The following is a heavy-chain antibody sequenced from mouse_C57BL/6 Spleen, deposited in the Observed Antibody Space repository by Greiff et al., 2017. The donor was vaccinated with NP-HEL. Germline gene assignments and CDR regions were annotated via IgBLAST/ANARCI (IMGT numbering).Heavy chain of an antibody. CDR3: ARVLLRPYYFDY. CDR2: INPNNGGT. CDR1: GYTFTDYY. D-gene: IGHD1-1*01. J-gene: IGHJ2*01. V-gene: IGHV1-26*01. Sequence: EVQLQQSGPELVKPGASVKISCKASGYTFTDYYMNWVKQSHGKSLEWIGDINPNNGGTSYNQKFKGKATLTVDKSSSTAYTELRSLTSEDSAVYYCARVLLRPYYFDYWGQGTTLTVSS.